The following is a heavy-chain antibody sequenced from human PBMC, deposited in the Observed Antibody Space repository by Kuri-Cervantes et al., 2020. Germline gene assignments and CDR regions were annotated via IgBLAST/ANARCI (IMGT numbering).Heavy chain of an antibody. CDR1: GFTFSSYR. D-gene: IGHD6-13*01. CDR2: IKQDGSEK. Sequence: GGSLRLSCAASGFTFSSYRMSWVRQAPGKGLEWVANIKQDGSEKYYVDSVKGRFTISRDNAKNSLYLQMNSLRAEDTAVYYCAELVKGEGGMDVWGQGTTVTVSS. CDR3: AELVKGEGGMDV. J-gene: IGHJ6*02. V-gene: IGHV3-7*01.